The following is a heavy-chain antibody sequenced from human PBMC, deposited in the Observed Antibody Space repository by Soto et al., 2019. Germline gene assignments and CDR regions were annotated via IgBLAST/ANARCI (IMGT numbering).Heavy chain of an antibody. V-gene: IGHV1-69*08. Sequence: QVQLVQSGAEVKKPGSSVKVSCKASGGTFSNDIITWVRQAPGQGLEWMGRIIPLLDIANYAQKFQGRVTITAXKXTXTXXRELNSLRSEDTAVYYCVRDSPIGSTYSGYDGIDYWGQGTLVTVSS. CDR2: IIPLLDIA. CDR1: GGTFSNDI. CDR3: VRDSPIGSTYSGYDGIDY. J-gene: IGHJ4*02. D-gene: IGHD5-12*01.